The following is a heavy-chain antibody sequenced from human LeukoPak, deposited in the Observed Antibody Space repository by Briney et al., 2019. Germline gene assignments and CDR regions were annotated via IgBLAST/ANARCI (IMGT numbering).Heavy chain of an antibody. CDR2: ISDSGGST. Sequence: GGSWRLSWAASGFAFGGYALSWVRQAQGKGLEWVSAISDSGGSTYYADSVKGRFTISRDNSKNTLFLQMNSLRSEDTAVYYCAGGTTNTKGAFDMWGRGTMVTVSS. D-gene: IGHD2-8*01. CDR3: AGGTTNTKGAFDM. V-gene: IGHV3-23*01. CDR1: GFAFGGYA. J-gene: IGHJ3*02.